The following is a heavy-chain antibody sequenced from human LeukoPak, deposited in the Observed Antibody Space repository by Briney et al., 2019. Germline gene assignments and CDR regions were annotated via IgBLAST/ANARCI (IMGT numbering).Heavy chain of an antibody. CDR3: ASMICSTTSCWIDY. Sequence: HSGGSLRLSCAASGFTFSSYAMSWVRQAPGKGLEWVSAISGRGGSTYYADSVKGRFTISRDNSKNTLYLQMNSLRAEDTAVYYCASMICSTTSCWIDYWGQGTLVTVSS. CDR1: GFTFSSYA. CDR2: ISGRGGST. V-gene: IGHV3-23*01. D-gene: IGHD2-2*01. J-gene: IGHJ4*02.